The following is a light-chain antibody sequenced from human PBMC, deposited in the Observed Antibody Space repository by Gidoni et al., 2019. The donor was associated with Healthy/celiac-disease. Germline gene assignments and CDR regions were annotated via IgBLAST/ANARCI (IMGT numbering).Light chain of an antibody. CDR2: AAS. CDR1: QGISSY. V-gene: IGKV1-9*01. J-gene: IGKJ5*01. Sequence: IQLTQSPSSLSASVGDRVTITCRASQGISSYLAWYQQKPGKAPKLLTYAASTLQSVVPSRFSGSGSGTDFTLTISSLQPEDFATYYCQQLNSYPITFGQGTRLEIK. CDR3: QQLNSYPIT.